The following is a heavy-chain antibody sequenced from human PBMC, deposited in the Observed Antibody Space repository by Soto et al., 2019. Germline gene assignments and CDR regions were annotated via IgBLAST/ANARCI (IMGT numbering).Heavy chain of an antibody. CDR1: GDSVSSSSYY. CDR3: ARRTILGTFYYCMDV. Sequence: PSETLSLTCTVSGDSVSSSSYYWDWIRQPPGKGLEWIASIYYSGSTYYKPSLKSRVTISVDTSKNQFSLRLSSVTAADTAIYYCARRTILGTFYYCMDVWGKGTTVTVSS. D-gene: IGHD6-13*01. V-gene: IGHV4-39*01. J-gene: IGHJ6*03. CDR2: IYYSGST.